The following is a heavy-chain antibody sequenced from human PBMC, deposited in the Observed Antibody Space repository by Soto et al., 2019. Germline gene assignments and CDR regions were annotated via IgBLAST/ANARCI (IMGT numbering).Heavy chain of an antibody. CDR3: ASFSSGWGLGY. V-gene: IGHV3-64*01. J-gene: IGHJ4*02. D-gene: IGHD6-19*01. CDR2: ISSNGGST. Sequence: EVQLVESGGGLVQPGGSLRLSCAASEFTFSSYAMHWVRQAPGKGLEYVSAISSNGGSTYYANSVKGRFTISRENSKNTLYLQMGSLRADDMAVYYCASFSSGWGLGYWGQGTLVTVSS. CDR1: EFTFSSYA.